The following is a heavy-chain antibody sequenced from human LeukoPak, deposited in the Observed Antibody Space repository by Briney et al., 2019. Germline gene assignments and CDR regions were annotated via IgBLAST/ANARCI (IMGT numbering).Heavy chain of an antibody. CDR3: ARAYRGYYGSGSYYNDAFDI. D-gene: IGHD3-10*01. V-gene: IGHV3-13*04. Sequence: GGSLRLSCAASGFAFSSYDMHWVRHATGKGLEKVSAIGTAGDTYYPGSVKGRFTISRENAKNSLYLQMNSLRAGDTAVYYCARAYRGYYGSGSYYNDAFDIWGQGTMVTVSS. CDR1: GFAFSSYD. J-gene: IGHJ3*02. CDR2: IGTAGDT.